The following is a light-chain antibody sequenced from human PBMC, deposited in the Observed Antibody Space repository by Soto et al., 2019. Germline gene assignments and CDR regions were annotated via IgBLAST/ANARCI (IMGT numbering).Light chain of an antibody. CDR3: QQYNNWPAT. CDR2: GAS. V-gene: IGKV3D-15*01. J-gene: IGKJ1*01. CDR1: QSVSGN. Sequence: EIVMTQSPATLSVSPGERATLSCRASQSVSGNLAWYQQKPGQAPRLLIYGASTRASGIPSRFSGSGSGTEFTLTISSLQSEDFAVYYCQQYNNWPATFGQGTKVEIK.